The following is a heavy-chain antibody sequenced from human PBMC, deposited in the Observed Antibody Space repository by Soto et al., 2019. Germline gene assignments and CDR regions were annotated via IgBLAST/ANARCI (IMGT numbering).Heavy chain of an antibody. V-gene: IGHV3-74*01. CDR2: LNTDGRNT. J-gene: IGHJ4*02. Sequence: GWSLSLSCAASGFSFSGYWMHWVRQAPGEGLVWVARLNTDGRNTLYAGSVKGRFTISRDNARDTLYLQMESLRAEYTAVYYCGRATGRGDNWGQGTLVTVSS. CDR3: GRATGRGDN. CDR1: GFSFSGYW. D-gene: IGHD3-16*01.